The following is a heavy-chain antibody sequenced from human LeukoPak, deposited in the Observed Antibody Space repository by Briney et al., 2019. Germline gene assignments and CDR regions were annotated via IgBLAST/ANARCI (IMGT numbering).Heavy chain of an antibody. J-gene: IGHJ6*02. Sequence: GGSLRLSCAASGFTFSNYDMHWVRQATGKGLEWVSAISFAGDTYYAGSVKGRFTISRENGKNSLYLQMNSLRAEDTAMYHCTRWHYETSGYYPGNGMDVWGQGTTVIVSS. D-gene: IGHD3-22*01. CDR1: GFTFSNYD. CDR2: ISFAGDT. CDR3: TRWHYETSGYYPGNGMDV. V-gene: IGHV3-13*01.